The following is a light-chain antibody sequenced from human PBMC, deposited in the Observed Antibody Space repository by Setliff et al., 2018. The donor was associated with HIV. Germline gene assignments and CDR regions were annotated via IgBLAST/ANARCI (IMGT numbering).Light chain of an antibody. CDR2: DVR. J-gene: IGLJ1*01. Sequence: QSVLTQPASVSGSPGQSITISCTGTSSDIGAYNYVSWYQQHPGKAPKVMIYDVRKRPSGVSNRFSGSKSGNTASLTISGPQAEDEAAYYCSSYGNINTLVFGTGTKGTV. CDR3: SSYGNINTLV. V-gene: IGLV2-14*03. CDR1: SSDIGAYNY.